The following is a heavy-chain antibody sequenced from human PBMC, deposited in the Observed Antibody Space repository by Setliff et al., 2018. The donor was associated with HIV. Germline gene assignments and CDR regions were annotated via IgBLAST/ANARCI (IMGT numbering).Heavy chain of an antibody. CDR2: VYYNGDT. CDR3: ARAPGVTPFDH. J-gene: IGHJ4*02. CDR1: GGSISSGGYY. D-gene: IGHD2-21*02. Sequence: SETLSLTCTVSGGSISSGGYYWSWIRQHPEKGLEWIGYVYYNGDTYYNPSLKSRVTLSVDTSKNQFSLNLSSVTAADTAVYYCARAPGVTPFDHWGPGTLVTAPQ. V-gene: IGHV4-31*03.